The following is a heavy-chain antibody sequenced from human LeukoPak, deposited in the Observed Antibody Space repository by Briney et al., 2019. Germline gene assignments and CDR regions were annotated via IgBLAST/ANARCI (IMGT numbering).Heavy chain of an antibody. Sequence: SETLSLTCTVSGGSISSSSYYWGWIRQPPGKGLEWIGSIYYSGSTYYNPSLKSRVTISVDTSKNQFSLKLSSVTAADTAVYYCARAGVVTMVRGVIEPCFDYWGQGTLVTVSS. CDR2: IYYSGST. D-gene: IGHD3-10*01. V-gene: IGHV4-39*07. CDR3: ARAGVVTMVRGVIEPCFDY. CDR1: GGSISSSSYY. J-gene: IGHJ4*02.